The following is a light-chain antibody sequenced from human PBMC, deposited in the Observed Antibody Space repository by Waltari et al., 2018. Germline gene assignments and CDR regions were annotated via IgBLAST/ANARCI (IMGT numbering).Light chain of an antibody. CDR2: DAS. J-gene: IGKJ4*01. CDR3: QQRSEWPRT. V-gene: IGKV3-11*01. Sequence: EIVLTQYPATLSLSPGERATLSCTASQSVSIYLAWYQQKPGQAPRLLIYDASNRATGIPARFSGRGSGTDFTLTINSLEPEDFAVYYCQQRSEWPRTFGGGTRVEIK. CDR1: QSVSIY.